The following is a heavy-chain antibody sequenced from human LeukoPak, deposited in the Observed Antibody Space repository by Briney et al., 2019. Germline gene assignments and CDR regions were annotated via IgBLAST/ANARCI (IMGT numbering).Heavy chain of an antibody. D-gene: IGHD1-26*01. Sequence: GALRLSCAASGFTFSSYAMHWVRQAPGKGLEYVSAISSNGGSTYYANSVKGRFTISRDNSKNTLYLQMGSLRAEDMAVYYCARAKSGSYFCYYGMDVWGQGTTVTVSS. J-gene: IGHJ6*02. CDR1: GFTFSSYA. CDR3: ARAKSGSYFCYYGMDV. CDR2: ISSNGGST. V-gene: IGHV3-64*01.